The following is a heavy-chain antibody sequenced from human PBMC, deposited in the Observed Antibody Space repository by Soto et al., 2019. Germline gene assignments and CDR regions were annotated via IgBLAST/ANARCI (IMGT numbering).Heavy chain of an antibody. CDR3: ARVVVVAAVDY. D-gene: IGHD2-15*01. Sequence: GGSLRLSCAASGFTFSSYSMNWVRQAPGKGLEWVSSISSSSSYIYYADSVKGRFTISRDNAKNSLYLQMNSLRAEDTAVYYCARVVVVAAVDYWGQGTLVTISS. CDR2: ISSSSSYI. V-gene: IGHV3-21*01. J-gene: IGHJ4*02. CDR1: GFTFSSYS.